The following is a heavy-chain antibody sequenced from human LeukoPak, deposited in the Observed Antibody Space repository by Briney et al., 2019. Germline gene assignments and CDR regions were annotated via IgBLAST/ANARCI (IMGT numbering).Heavy chain of an antibody. V-gene: IGHV4-34*01. CDR1: GGSFSGYY. J-gene: IGHJ4*02. CDR3: ARGKREFNKITMVRGVISDY. D-gene: IGHD3-10*01. CDR2: INHSGST. Sequence: SETLSLTCAVYGGSFSGYYWSWIRQPPGKGLEWIGEINHSGSTNYNPSLKSRVTISVDTSKNQFSLKLSSVTAADTAVYYCARGKREFNKITMVRGVISDYWGQGTLVTVSS.